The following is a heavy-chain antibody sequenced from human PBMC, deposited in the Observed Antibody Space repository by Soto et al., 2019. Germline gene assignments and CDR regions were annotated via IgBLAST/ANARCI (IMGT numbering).Heavy chain of an antibody. J-gene: IGHJ4*02. Sequence: QVHLVQSGAEVKKPGASVKVSCKASGYSLTSYYMHWVRQAPGQGLEWMGITNPGDGSTRYAQKFKGRVTMTSDTSTSTVYMEMSSLTSEDTGVYYCARSYCTSRPIDYWGQGTLVTVSS. CDR1: GYSLTSYY. V-gene: IGHV1-46*01. CDR3: ARSYCTSRPIDY. D-gene: IGHD2-8*01. CDR2: TNPGDGST.